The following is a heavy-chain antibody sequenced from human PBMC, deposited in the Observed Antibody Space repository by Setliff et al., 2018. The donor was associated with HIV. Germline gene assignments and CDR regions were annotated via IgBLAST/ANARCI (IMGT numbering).Heavy chain of an antibody. CDR1: GGSISTGGYY. CDR3: ARASRWGPIPFDY. D-gene: IGHD2-21*02. J-gene: IGHJ4*02. CDR2: IYNSGGT. V-gene: IGHV4-31*03. Sequence: SETLSLTCTVSGGSISTGGYYWSWIRQHPGKGLEWIGYIYNSGGTYYNPSLKSRITMSIDTSKNQFSLKLNSVTAADTAVYFCARASRWGPIPFDYWGRGTLVTVSS.